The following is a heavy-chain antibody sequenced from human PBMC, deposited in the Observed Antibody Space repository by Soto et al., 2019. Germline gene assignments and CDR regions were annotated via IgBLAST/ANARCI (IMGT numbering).Heavy chain of an antibody. V-gene: IGHV3-23*01. D-gene: IGHD6-19*01. Sequence: EVQLLESGGGLVQPGGSLRLSCAASGFTFSTYAMTWVRQAPGKGLEWVSGISGSGGSTYYADSVKGRFTISRDNSKNTLYLQMNSLRAEATAVYYCAKWSVPGFFYFEYWGQGTLVTVSS. CDR2: ISGSGGST. CDR3: AKWSVPGFFYFEY. CDR1: GFTFSTYA. J-gene: IGHJ4*02.